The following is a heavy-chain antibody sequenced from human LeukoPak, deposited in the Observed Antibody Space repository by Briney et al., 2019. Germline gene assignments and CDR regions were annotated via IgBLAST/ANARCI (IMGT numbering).Heavy chain of an antibody. Sequence: GKSLRLSCAASGFTFSGYPIHWVRQAPGKGLEWVAVISYDGSNKYYADSVKGRFTISRDNSKNTLYLQMNSLRAEDTAVYYCAKEADYDFWSGYPPFDYWGQGTLVTVSS. D-gene: IGHD3-3*01. J-gene: IGHJ4*02. V-gene: IGHV3-30-3*02. CDR2: ISYDGSNK. CDR3: AKEADYDFWSGYPPFDY. CDR1: GFTFSGYP.